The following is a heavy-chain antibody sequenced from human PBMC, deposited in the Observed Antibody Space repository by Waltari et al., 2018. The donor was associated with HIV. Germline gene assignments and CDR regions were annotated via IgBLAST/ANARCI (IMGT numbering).Heavy chain of an antibody. D-gene: IGHD3-22*01. V-gene: IGHV3-33*01. CDR1: GFTFSSYG. CDR3: ARRVDSSLDY. Sequence: QVQLVESGGGVVQPGRSLRLSCAAAGFTFSSYGMHWVRQAPGKGLEWVAVIWYDGSNKYYADSVKGRFTISRDNSKNTLYLQMNSLRAEDTAVYYCARRVDSSLDYWGQGTLVTVSS. J-gene: IGHJ4*02. CDR2: IWYDGSNK.